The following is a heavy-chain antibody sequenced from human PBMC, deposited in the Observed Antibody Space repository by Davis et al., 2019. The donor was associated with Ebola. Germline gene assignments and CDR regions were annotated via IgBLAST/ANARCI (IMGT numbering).Heavy chain of an antibody. CDR3: ARAQFPTTSDH. Sequence: AASVTVSCKASGYTFTSYGITWVRQAPGQGLEWMGWINPHNGNTNYAQNVQDRVTMTTDTSTSTAYMEVGSLRSDDTAVYYCARAQFPTTSDHWGQGTLVTVSS. J-gene: IGHJ4*02. D-gene: IGHD1-1*01. V-gene: IGHV1-18*04. CDR2: INPHNGNT. CDR1: GYTFTSYG.